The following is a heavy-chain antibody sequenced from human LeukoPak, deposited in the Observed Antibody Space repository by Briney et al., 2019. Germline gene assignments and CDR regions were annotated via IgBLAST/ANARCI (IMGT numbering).Heavy chain of an antibody. CDR1: GYSISSGYY. J-gene: IGHJ6*03. D-gene: IGHD4-17*01. CDR2: LYHPDST. Sequence: SGTLSLTCAVSGYSISSGYYWGWIRQPPGKGLEWIGSLYHPDSTYYNPSLKSRVTMSVDTSRNQFSLKLSFVTAADTAVYYCARHYDSYFYYYLDLWGTGTTVTVSS. CDR3: ARHYDSYFYYYLDL. V-gene: IGHV4-38-2*01.